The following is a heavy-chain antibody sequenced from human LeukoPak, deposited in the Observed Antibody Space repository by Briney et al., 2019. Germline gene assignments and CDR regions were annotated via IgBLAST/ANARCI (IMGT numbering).Heavy chain of an antibody. Sequence: PSQTLSLTCTVSGGSISSSSYYWGWIRQPPGKGLEWIGSIYYSGSTYYNPSLKSRVTISVDTSKNQFSLKLSCVTAADTAVCDCASRVFTFGGGLDYWGQGALVTVSS. D-gene: IGHD3-16*01. CDR3: ASRVFTFGGGLDY. CDR1: GGSISSSSYY. J-gene: IGHJ4*02. V-gene: IGHV4-39*01. CDR2: IYYSGST.